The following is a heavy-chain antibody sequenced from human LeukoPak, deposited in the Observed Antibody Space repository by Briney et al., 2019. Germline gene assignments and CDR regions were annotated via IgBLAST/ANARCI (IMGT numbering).Heavy chain of an antibody. CDR1: GDSINSLDL. J-gene: IGHJ5*02. CDR2: ISYSGST. Sequence: SETLSLTCTVSGDSINSLDLWSWVRQPPGKGLEWIGCISYSGSTNYKSSLKSRVTISVDTSKNQFSLKLSSVTAADTAVYYCARFLWFGGPFDPWGQGTLVTVSS. CDR3: ARFLWFGGPFDP. D-gene: IGHD3-10*01. V-gene: IGHV4-59*11.